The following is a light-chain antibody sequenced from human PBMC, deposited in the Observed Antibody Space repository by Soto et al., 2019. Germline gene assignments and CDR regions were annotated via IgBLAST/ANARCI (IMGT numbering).Light chain of an antibody. Sequence: QSVLTQPASVSGSPGQSITLSCTGTSSDVGGYNYVSWYQQHPGKAPKHMIYDVSNRPSGVSNRFSGSKSGNTASLTISGLQAEDEADYYCSSYTSSSTAYVFGTGTKLTVL. V-gene: IGLV2-14*01. J-gene: IGLJ1*01. CDR1: SSDVGGYNY. CDR2: DVS. CDR3: SSYTSSSTAYV.